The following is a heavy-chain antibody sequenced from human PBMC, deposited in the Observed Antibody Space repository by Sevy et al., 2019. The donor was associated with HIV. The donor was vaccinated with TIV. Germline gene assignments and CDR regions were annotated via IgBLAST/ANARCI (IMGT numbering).Heavy chain of an antibody. CDR2: IRSKAYGEAS. J-gene: IGHJ4*02. D-gene: IGHD4-17*01. V-gene: IGHV3-49*03. Sequence: GGSLRLSCKASGFTFSDYAMNWFRQAPGKGLEWIGFIRSKAYGEASEYAASVKGRCTISRDDSKNIAYLQLNRLKTEDTAVYYCAREGDYGDDDFASWGQGTLFTVSS. CDR1: GFTFSDYA. CDR3: AREGDYGDDDFAS.